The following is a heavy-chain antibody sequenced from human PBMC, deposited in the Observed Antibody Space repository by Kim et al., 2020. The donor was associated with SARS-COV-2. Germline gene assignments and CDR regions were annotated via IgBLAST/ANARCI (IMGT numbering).Heavy chain of an antibody. V-gene: IGHV3-11*01. CDR3: ARSGNGYNAFGI. Sequence: GSLRLSCAASGLSFSDSYMNWVRQAPGKGLEWLSFISTRGESIFYADSVEGRFTISRDNAKNSLYLQMNYLRDEDTAVYYCARSGNGYNAFGIWGQGVLVTVSP. CDR1: GLSFSDSY. D-gene: IGHD5-12*01. CDR2: ISTRGESI. J-gene: IGHJ4*02.